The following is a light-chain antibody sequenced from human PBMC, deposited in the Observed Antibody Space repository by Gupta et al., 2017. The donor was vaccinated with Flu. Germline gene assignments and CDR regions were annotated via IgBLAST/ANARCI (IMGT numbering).Light chain of an antibody. Sequence: SYELTQPPSVSVSPGQTASITCSGDKLGDKYACWYQQTPGQSPVLVIYQDSKRPSGIPERCAGYNAGTTANMTTSGTEAVDEAYYYCQEWDSSTDVVLGGGTKLTVL. CDR3: QEWDSSTDVV. V-gene: IGLV3-1*01. J-gene: IGLJ2*01. CDR2: QDS. CDR1: KLGDKY.